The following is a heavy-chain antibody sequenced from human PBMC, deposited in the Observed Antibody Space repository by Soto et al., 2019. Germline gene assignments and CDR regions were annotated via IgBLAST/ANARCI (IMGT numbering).Heavy chain of an antibody. CDR3: AGLEGLATISYYFDY. Sequence: SETLSLTCTVSGGSISSGSSYWGWIRQPPGKGLEWIGSIYYLGNTYYNPSLGGQVSISVDTSKNQFSLKLKSVTAADTAVFYCAGLEGLATISYYFDYWGQGALVTVSS. J-gene: IGHJ4*02. CDR2: IYYLGNT. D-gene: IGHD3-9*01. CDR1: GGSISSGSSY. V-gene: IGHV4-39*01.